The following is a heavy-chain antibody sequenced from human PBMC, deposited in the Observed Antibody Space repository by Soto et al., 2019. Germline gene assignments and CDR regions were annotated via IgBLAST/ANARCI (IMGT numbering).Heavy chain of an antibody. CDR3: AKEYYDILTGYYPAFGY. CDR1: GVPVRGYA. V-gene: IGHV3-23*01. Sequence: LILSCSGSGVPVRGYAMSWFRHDPVKGLEWVSAISGSGGSTYYSDSVKGRFTISRDNSKNTLYLQMNSLRAEDTAVYYCAKEYYDILTGYYPAFGYWGQGTMVTVS. D-gene: IGHD3-9*01. J-gene: IGHJ4*02. CDR2: ISGSGGST.